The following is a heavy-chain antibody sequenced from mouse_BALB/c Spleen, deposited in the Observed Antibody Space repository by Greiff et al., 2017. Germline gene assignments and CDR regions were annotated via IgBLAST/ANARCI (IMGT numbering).Heavy chain of an antibody. CDR1: GYSITSGYY. CDR2: ISYDGSN. D-gene: IGHD4-1*01. V-gene: IGHV3-6*02. CDR3: ASLGRRGVFDY. Sequence: EVQLQQSGPGLVKPSQSLSLTCSVTGYSITSGYYWNWIRQFPGNKLEWMGYISYDGSNNYNPSLKNRISITRDTSKNQFFLKLNSVTTEDTATYYCASLGRRGVFDYWGQGTTLTVSS. J-gene: IGHJ2*01.